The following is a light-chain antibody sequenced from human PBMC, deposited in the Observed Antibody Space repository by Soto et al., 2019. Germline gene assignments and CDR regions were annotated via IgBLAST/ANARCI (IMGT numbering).Light chain of an antibody. V-gene: IGLV1-40*01. Sequence: QSVLTQPPSVSGAPGQRVTISCTGSSSNIGAGYDVHWYQQLPGTAPKLLIFGDINRPSGVPDRFSASKSGTSASLAITGLQAEDEADYYCQSYDSVMRASVFGGGTKLTVL. J-gene: IGLJ2*01. CDR3: QSYDSVMRASV. CDR2: GDI. CDR1: SSNIGAGYD.